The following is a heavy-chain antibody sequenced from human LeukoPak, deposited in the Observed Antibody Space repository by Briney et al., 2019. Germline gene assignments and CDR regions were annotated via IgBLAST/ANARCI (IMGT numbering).Heavy chain of an antibody. CDR2: INPNSGGT. J-gene: IGHJ3*02. CDR1: GYTFTGYY. CDR3: ARGGDDERVGAFDI. D-gene: IGHD2-21*02. V-gene: IGHV1-2*06. Sequence: ASVKVSCKASGYTFTGYYMHWVRQAPGQGLEWMGRINPNSGGTNYAQKFQGRVTMTRDTSISTAYMELSRLRSEDTAVYYCARGGDDERVGAFDIWGQGTMVTVSS.